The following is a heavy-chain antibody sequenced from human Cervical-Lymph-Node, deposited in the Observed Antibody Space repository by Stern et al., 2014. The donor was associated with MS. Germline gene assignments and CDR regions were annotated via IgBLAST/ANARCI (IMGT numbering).Heavy chain of an antibody. Sequence: EVQLVQSGAELKEPGESLKISCKTSGYNFINYWIAWVRQVPGKGLEWIGIIYPGGSDIRYSPSFQGHVTMSVDKSKTTAYLQWKSLKASDTAVYYCARWSVACDYWGQGALITVSS. V-gene: IGHV5-51*03. CDR1: GYNFINYW. J-gene: IGHJ4*02. CDR3: ARWSVACDY. CDR2: IYPGGSDI. D-gene: IGHD2-21*01.